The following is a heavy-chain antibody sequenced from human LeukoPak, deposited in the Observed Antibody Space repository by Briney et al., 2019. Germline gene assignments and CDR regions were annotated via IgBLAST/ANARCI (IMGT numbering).Heavy chain of an antibody. CDR1: GFTFDDYA. V-gene: IGHV3-9*01. CDR2: ISWNSGSI. J-gene: IGHJ5*02. Sequence: GRSLRLSCAASGFTFDDYAMHWVRQAPGKGLEWVSGISWNSGSIGYGDSVKGRFTISRDNAKNSLYLQMNSLRAEDTALYYCAKDQSTGYDILTGYGPNWFDPWGQGTLVTVSS. D-gene: IGHD3-9*01. CDR3: AKDQSTGYDILTGYGPNWFDP.